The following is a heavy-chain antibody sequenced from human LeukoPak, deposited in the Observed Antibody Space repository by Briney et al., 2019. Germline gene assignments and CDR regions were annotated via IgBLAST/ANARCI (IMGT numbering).Heavy chain of an antibody. D-gene: IGHD1-7*01. J-gene: IGHJ4*02. CDR1: GDTFIRYG. Sequence: ASVKVSCKASGDTFIRYGISWVRQAPGQGVEWMGWISTGNGNTNYGRKFQGRVTMTTDTSTGTAYMELRSLRSDDTAMYYCARANNWNYALGYWGQGTLVTVSS. CDR3: ARANNWNYALGY. V-gene: IGHV1-18*01. CDR2: ISTGNGNT.